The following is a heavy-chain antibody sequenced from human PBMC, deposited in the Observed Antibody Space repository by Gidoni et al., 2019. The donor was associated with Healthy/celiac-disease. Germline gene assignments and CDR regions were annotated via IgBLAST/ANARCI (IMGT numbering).Heavy chain of an antibody. CDR3: ARVEYGDYGMDV. Sequence: QVQLQESGPGLVKPSETLSLTCPVSGGSISSYYWSWIRQPPGKGLEWIGYIYYSGSTNYNPSLKSRVTRSVDTSKNQFSLKLSSVTAADTAVYYCARVEYGDYGMDVWGQGTTVTVSS. CDR2: IYYSGST. CDR1: GGSISSYY. D-gene: IGHD4-17*01. J-gene: IGHJ6*02. V-gene: IGHV4-59*01.